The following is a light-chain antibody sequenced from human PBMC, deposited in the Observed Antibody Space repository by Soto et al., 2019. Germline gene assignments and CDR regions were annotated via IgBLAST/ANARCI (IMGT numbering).Light chain of an antibody. V-gene: IGKV1-39*01. CDR3: QQYDHYPWT. Sequence: DIQLTQSPSSLSASVGDRVTVSCRASQRIGTYLNWYQQKPGRAPTLLIYHVSTLQPGVPSRFSGSGSGTVFTLTISNLQPEDFATYYCQQYDHYPWTFGQGTTVEIK. J-gene: IGKJ1*01. CDR2: HVS. CDR1: QRIGTY.